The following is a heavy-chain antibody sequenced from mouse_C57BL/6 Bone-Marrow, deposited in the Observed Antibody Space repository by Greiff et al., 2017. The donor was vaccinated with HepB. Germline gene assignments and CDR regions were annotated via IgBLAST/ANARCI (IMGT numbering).Heavy chain of an antibody. CDR3: ALAIYYYGRDY. CDR2: IDPETGGT. CDR1: GYTFTDYE. V-gene: IGHV1-15*01. J-gene: IGHJ4*01. Sequence: VQLQQSGAELVRPGASVTLSCKASGYTFTDYEMHWVKQTPVHGLEWIGAIDPETGGTAYNQKFKGKAILTADKSSSTAYMELRSLTSEDSAVYYCALAIYYYGRDYWGQGTSVTVSS.